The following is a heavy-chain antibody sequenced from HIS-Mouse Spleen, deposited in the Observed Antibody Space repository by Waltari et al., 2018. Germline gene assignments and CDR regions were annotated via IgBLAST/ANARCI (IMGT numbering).Heavy chain of an antibody. J-gene: IGHJ4*02. CDR1: GFPFRSYG. Sequence: QVQLVESVGRVVELGRSVVLPGAASGFPFRSYGMHWVRQAPGKGLEWVAVISYDGSNKYDADSVKGRFTISRDNSKNTLYLQMNSLRAEDTAVYYCAKDKHHAFDYWGQGTLVTVSS. V-gene: IGHV3-30*18. CDR2: ISYDGSNK. CDR3: AKDKHHAFDY.